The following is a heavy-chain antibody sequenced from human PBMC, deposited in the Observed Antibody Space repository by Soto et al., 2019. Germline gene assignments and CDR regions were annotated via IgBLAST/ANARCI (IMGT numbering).Heavy chain of an antibody. Sequence: SVKVSCKASGGTFSSYAISWVRPAPGQGLEWMGGIIPIFGTANYAQKFQGRVTITADKSTSTAYMELSSLRSEDTAVYYCARGGEYCSGGSCYPLFDYYYYGMDVWGQGTTVTVSS. J-gene: IGHJ6*02. CDR3: ARGGEYCSGGSCYPLFDYYYYGMDV. CDR1: GGTFSSYA. D-gene: IGHD2-15*01. V-gene: IGHV1-69*06. CDR2: IIPIFGTA.